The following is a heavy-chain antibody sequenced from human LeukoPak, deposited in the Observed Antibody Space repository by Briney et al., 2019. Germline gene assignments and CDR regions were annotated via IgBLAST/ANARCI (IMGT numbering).Heavy chain of an antibody. CDR2: ITSSSNYI. J-gene: IGHJ6*04. Sequence: AGGSLRLSCAASGFTFSSYSMTWVRQAPGKGLEWVSSITSSSNYIYYADSVKGRFTISRDNAKSSLYLQMNSLIVEDTAVYYCAREGIAGPKDVWGKGTTVTVSS. V-gene: IGHV3-21*01. D-gene: IGHD6-13*01. CDR1: GFTFSSYS. CDR3: AREGIAGPKDV.